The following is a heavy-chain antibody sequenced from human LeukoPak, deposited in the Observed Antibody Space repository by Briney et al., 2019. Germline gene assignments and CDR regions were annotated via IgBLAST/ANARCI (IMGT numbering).Heavy chain of an antibody. CDR1: GFTFSSYS. CDR2: ISSSSSYI. Sequence: PGGSLRLSGAASGFTFSSYSMNWVRQAPGKGLEWVSSISSSSSYIYYADSVKGRFTISRDNAKNSLYLQMNSLRAEDTAVYYCARDLVLLEYYYDSSGYYGDYWGQGTLVTVSS. D-gene: IGHD3-22*01. V-gene: IGHV3-21*01. CDR3: ARDLVLLEYYYDSSGYYGDY. J-gene: IGHJ4*02.